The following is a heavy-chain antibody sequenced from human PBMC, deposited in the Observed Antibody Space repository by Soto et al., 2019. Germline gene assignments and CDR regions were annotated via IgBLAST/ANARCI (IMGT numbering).Heavy chain of an antibody. V-gene: IGHV1-69*02. Sequence: QVQLVQSGAEVKNRGSSVKVSCKASRDTFSRSTIGWVGQAPGQRLEWMGRIIPVLGVENHAQNFQGRVTLTADKSTSTAYLELSSLKSEDTAIYYCASSTAGVYVFHDWGQGTLVTVS. CDR1: RDTFSRST. D-gene: IGHD2-8*01. CDR2: IIPVLGVE. CDR3: ASSTAGVYVFHD. J-gene: IGHJ4*02.